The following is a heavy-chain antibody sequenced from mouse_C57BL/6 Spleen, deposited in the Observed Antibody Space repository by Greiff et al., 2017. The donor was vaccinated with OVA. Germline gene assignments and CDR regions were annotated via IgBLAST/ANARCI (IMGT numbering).Heavy chain of an antibody. CDR1: GYTFTSYW. J-gene: IGHJ4*01. Sequence: QVQLQQPGAELVRPGTSVKLSCKASGYTFTSYWMHWVKQRPGQGLEWIGVIDPSDSYTNYNQKFKGKATLTVDTSSSTAYMQLSSLTSEDSAVYYCARREIYDGYYVGAMDYWGQGTSVTVSS. V-gene: IGHV1-59*01. CDR3: ARREIYDGYYVGAMDY. D-gene: IGHD2-3*01. CDR2: IDPSDSYT.